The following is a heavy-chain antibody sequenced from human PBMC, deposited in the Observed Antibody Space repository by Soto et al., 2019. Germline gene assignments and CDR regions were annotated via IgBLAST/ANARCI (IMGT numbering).Heavy chain of an antibody. Sequence: SLRLSCAASGFTFSSYGMHWVRQAPGKGLEWVAVIWYDGSNKYYADSVKGRFTISRDNSKNTLYLQMNSLRAEDTAVYYCARDLREGQLVPSDHFYYYYGMDVWGQGTKVTVSS. J-gene: IGHJ6*02. CDR3: ARDLREGQLVPSDHFYYYYGMDV. D-gene: IGHD6-6*01. V-gene: IGHV3-33*01. CDR1: GFTFSSYG. CDR2: IWYDGSNK.